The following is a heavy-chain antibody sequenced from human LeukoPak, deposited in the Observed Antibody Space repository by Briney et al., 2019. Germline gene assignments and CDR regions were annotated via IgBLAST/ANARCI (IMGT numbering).Heavy chain of an antibody. CDR3: AKARRFLESQEYFDY. V-gene: IGHV3-23*01. CDR1: GFTFSSYA. CDR2: ISGSGGST. D-gene: IGHD3-3*01. J-gene: IGHJ4*02. Sequence: GGSLRLSCAASGFTFSSYAMSWVRQAPGKGLEWVSAISGSGGSTYYADSAKGRFTISRDNSKNTLYLQMNSLRAEDTAVYYCAKARRFLESQEYFDYWGQGTLVTVSS.